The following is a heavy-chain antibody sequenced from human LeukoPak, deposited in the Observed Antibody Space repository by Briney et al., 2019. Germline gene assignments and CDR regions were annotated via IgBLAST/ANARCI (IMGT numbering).Heavy chain of an antibody. V-gene: IGHV4-31*03. J-gene: IGHJ5*02. D-gene: IGHD3-22*01. CDR2: IYYSGST. CDR1: GGSISSGGYY. CDR3: ARGSITMIAFDP. Sequence: SETLSLTCTVSGGSISSGGYYWSWIRQHPGKGPEWIGYIYYSGSTYYNPSLKSRVTISVDTSKNQFSLKLSSVTAADTAVYYCARGSITMIAFDPWGQGTLVTVSS.